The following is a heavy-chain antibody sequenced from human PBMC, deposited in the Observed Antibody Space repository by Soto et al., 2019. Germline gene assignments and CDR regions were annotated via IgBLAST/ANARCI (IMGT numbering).Heavy chain of an antibody. CDR1: GYTFTSYG. CDR2: ISAYNGNT. D-gene: IGHD3-22*01. J-gene: IGHJ4*02. Sequence: SVKVSCKASGYTFTSYGISWVRQAPGQGLEWMGWISAYNGNTNYAQKLQGRVTMTTDTSTSTAYMELRSLRSDDTAVYYCARDSYYYDSSGPKPFDYWGQGTLVTVSS. V-gene: IGHV1-18*01. CDR3: ARDSYYYDSSGPKPFDY.